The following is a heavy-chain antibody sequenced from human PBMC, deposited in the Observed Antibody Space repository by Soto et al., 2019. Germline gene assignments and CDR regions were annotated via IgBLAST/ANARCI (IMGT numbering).Heavy chain of an antibody. D-gene: IGHD6-13*01. Sequence: LSLTCTVSGGSISSYYWSWIRQPAGKGLEWIGRIYTSGSTNYNPSLKSRVTMSVDTSKNQFSLKLSSVTAADTAVYYCARDTGSAASSSWEVISMEVWGQGNTVTVSS. CDR3: ARDTGSAASSSWEVISMEV. V-gene: IGHV4-4*07. CDR1: GGSISSYY. CDR2: IYTSGST. J-gene: IGHJ6*02.